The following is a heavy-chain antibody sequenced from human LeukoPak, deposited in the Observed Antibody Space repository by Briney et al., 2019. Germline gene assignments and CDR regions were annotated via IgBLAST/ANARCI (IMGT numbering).Heavy chain of an antibody. CDR1: GGSISSSSYY. J-gene: IGHJ3*02. D-gene: IGHD3-9*01. V-gene: IGHV4-39*07. CDR2: IYYSGNT. Sequence: SETLSLTCTVSGGSISSSSYYWGWIRQPPGKGLEWIGSIYYSGNTYYNPSLKSRVTISVDTSKNRFSLKLSSVTAADTAVYYCARLRYFDWETPPDAFDIWGQGTMVTVSS. CDR3: ARLRYFDWETPPDAFDI.